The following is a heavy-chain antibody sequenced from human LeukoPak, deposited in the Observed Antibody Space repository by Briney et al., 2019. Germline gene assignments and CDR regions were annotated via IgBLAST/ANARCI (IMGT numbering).Heavy chain of an antibody. CDR1: GYTFPSYF. Sequence: ASVKVSCKASGYTFPSYFMHWVRQAPGQGLEWMGIINPTGGSTTYAQKFQGRVTMTRDTSTSTVYMELSSLRSDDTAVYYCARDQVECTGGTCQSRVGFDFWGQGTLVTVSS. V-gene: IGHV1-46*01. D-gene: IGHD2-8*02. CDR3: ARDQVECTGGTCQSRVGFDF. CDR2: INPTGGST. J-gene: IGHJ4*02.